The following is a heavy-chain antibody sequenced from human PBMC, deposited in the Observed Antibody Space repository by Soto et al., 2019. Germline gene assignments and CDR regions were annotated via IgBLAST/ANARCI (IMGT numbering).Heavy chain of an antibody. V-gene: IGHV1-18*01. J-gene: IGHJ6*02. Sequence: RASVKVSCKASGYKFTTYAIGWVRQAPGQGLEWMGWIGPYNGNTNYAREFQGRVTITTDTFTTTAYMDLRSLRSDDTAVYYCARGACSSSSCYKNSVHYGMDVWGQGTTVTVSS. CDR1: GYKFTTYA. CDR3: ARGACSSSSCYKNSVHYGMDV. CDR2: IGPYNGNT. D-gene: IGHD2-2*02.